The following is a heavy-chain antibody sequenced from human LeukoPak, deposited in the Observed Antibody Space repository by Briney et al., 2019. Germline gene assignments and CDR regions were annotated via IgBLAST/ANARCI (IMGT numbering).Heavy chain of an antibody. D-gene: IGHD2-2*01. CDR2: ISSSSNYI. CDR1: GFTFRSYS. Sequence: GGSLRLSCAASGFTFRSYSMNWVRQAPGKGLEWVSSISSSSNYIYYADSVKGRFTISRDNAKNSLHLQVNSLRAEDTAVYYCARGYCSSSTCYGYYYYGMDVWGQGTTVTVSS. V-gene: IGHV3-21*06. CDR3: ARGYCSSSTCYGYYYYGMDV. J-gene: IGHJ6*02.